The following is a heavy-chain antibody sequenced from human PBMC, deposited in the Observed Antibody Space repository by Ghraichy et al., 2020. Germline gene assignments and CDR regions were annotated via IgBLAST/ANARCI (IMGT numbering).Heavy chain of an antibody. CDR2: IYSGGST. Sequence: VSVIYSGGSTYYADSVKGRFTISRHNSKNTLYLQMNSLRAEDTAVYYCARDGYDSSGYNGVSAEHFQHWGQGTLVTVSS. J-gene: IGHJ1*01. D-gene: IGHD3-22*01. CDR3: ARDGYDSSGYNGVSAEHFQH. V-gene: IGHV3-53*04.